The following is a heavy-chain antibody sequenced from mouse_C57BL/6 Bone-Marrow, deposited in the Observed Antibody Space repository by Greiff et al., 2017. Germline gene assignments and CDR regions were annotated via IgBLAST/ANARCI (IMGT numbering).Heavy chain of an antibody. CDR2: IYPGSGST. J-gene: IGHJ1*03. Sequence: QVQLQQPGAGLVKPGASVKMSCKASGYTFTSYWITWVKQRPGQGLEWIGDIYPGSGSTNYNEKFKSKATLTVDTSSSTAYMQLSSLTSEDSAVYYCAREPYYGSSYYWYFDVWGTGTTVTVSS. CDR1: GYTFTSYW. CDR3: AREPYYGSSYYWYFDV. D-gene: IGHD1-1*01. V-gene: IGHV1-55*01.